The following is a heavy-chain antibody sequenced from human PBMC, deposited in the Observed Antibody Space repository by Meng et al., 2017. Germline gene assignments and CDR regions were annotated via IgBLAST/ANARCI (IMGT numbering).Heavy chain of an antibody. Sequence: SETLSLTCAVYGGSFSGYYWSWIRQPPGKGLEWIGEINHSGSTNYNPSLKSRVTISVDTSKNQFSLKLSSVTAADTAVYYCARMSLVVGATYDGYYYYYGMDVWGQGNTVNVSS. D-gene: IGHD1-26*01. CDR2: INHSGST. CDR3: ARMSLVVGATYDGYYYYYGMDV. J-gene: IGHJ6*02. CDR1: GGSFSGYY. V-gene: IGHV4-34*01.